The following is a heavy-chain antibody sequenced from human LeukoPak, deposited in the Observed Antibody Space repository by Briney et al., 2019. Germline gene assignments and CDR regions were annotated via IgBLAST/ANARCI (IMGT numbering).Heavy chain of an antibody. CDR2: IIPILGIA. CDR1: GGTFSSYA. Sequence: SVKVSCKASGGTFSSYAISWVRQAPGQGLEWMGRIIPILGIANYAQKFQGRVTITADKSTSTAYMELSSLRSEDTAVYYCARGHVRFLEWLLFGAAFDIWGQGTMVTVSS. CDR3: ARGHVRFLEWLLFGAAFDI. V-gene: IGHV1-69*04. J-gene: IGHJ3*02. D-gene: IGHD3-3*01.